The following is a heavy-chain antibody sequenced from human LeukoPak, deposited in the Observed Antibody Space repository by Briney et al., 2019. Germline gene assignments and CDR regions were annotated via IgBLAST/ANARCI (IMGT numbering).Heavy chain of an antibody. D-gene: IGHD6-19*01. Sequence: GGSLRLSCAASGFTFSSYSMNWVRQAPGKGLEWVSSISSSSSYIYYADSVKGRFTISRDNAKNSLYLQMNSLRAEDTAVYYCARVGASSGWYGYWGQGTQVTVSS. V-gene: IGHV3-21*01. CDR1: GFTFSSYS. CDR3: ARVGASSGWYGY. J-gene: IGHJ4*02. CDR2: ISSSSSYI.